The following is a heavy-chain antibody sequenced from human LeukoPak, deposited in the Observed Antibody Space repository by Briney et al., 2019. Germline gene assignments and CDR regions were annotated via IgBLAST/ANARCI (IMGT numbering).Heavy chain of an antibody. CDR2: SYYSGST. Sequence: SETLSLTCPVSGGSINSYYWSWIRQPPAKGLDWIGHSYYSGSTNYNPSLKSRVTMSEHPCKNQVSPKLGSDTAAGTGILCCVRAPVPSFYDILTGYSYFDYWGQGTLVTVSS. D-gene: IGHD3-9*01. V-gene: IGHV4-59*01. J-gene: IGHJ4*02. CDR1: GGSINSYY. CDR3: VRAPVPSFYDILTGYSYFDY.